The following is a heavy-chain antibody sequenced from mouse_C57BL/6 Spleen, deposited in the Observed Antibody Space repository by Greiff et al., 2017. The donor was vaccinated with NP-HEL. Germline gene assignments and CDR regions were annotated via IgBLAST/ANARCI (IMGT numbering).Heavy chain of an antibody. V-gene: IGHV3-6*01. Sequence: EVKLQESGPGLVKPSQSLSLTCSVTGYSITSGYYWTWIRQFPGNKLEWMGYISYDGSNNYNPSTKNRISITRDTSKNKFFLKLNSVTTEDTATYYCASLFYYDYVDYFDYWGQGTTLTVSS. CDR3: ASLFYYDYVDYFDY. CDR2: ISYDGSN. J-gene: IGHJ2*01. CDR1: GYSITSGYY. D-gene: IGHD2-4*01.